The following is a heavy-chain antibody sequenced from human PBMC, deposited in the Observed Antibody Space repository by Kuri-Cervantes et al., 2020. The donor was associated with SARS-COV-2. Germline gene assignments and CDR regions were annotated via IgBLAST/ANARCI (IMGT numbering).Heavy chain of an antibody. D-gene: IGHD2-2*01. CDR1: GFAFSSYS. V-gene: IGHV3-21*01. CDR2: ISSSSSYI. Sequence: GSLKISCAASGFAFSSYSMNWVRQAPGKGLEWVSSISSSSSYIYYADSVKGRFTISRDNAKNSLYLQMNSLRAEDTAVYYCARDDIVVVPAAMRPYYYYGMDVWGQGTTVTVSS. J-gene: IGHJ6*02. CDR3: ARDDIVVVPAAMRPYYYYGMDV.